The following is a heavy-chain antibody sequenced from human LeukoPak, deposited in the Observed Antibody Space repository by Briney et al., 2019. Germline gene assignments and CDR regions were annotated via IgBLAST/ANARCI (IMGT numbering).Heavy chain of an antibody. V-gene: IGHV3-33*06. CDR1: GFTFSSYG. J-gene: IGHJ4*02. CDR3: AKEDTPYGAIDY. CDR2: IWYDGSNK. Sequence: PGGSLRLSCAASGFTFSSYGMHWVRQAPGKGLEWVAVIWYDGSNKYYADSVKGRFTISRDNSKNTLYLQMNSLRAEDTAVYYCAKEDTPYGAIDYWGQGTLVTVSS. D-gene: IGHD4-17*01.